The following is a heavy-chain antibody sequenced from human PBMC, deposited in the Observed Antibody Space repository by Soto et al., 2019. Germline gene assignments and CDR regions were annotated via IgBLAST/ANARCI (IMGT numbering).Heavy chain of an antibody. CDR1: GFTVSTKY. CDR2: IYSGGST. Sequence: EVQLVESGGGLVQPGGSLRLSCAASGFTVSTKYMSWVRQAPGKGLEWVSVIYSGGSTFYADSVRGRFTISRDNSKNTVKLQMNSPRAEDTAVYYCARDPWAADYWGQGTLVTVSS. V-gene: IGHV3-66*01. CDR3: ARDPWAADY. D-gene: IGHD3-16*01. J-gene: IGHJ4*02.